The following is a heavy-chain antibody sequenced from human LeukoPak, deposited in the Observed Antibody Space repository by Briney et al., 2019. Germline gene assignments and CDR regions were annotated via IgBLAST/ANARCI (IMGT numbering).Heavy chain of an antibody. Sequence: GGCLRLSCPASGFTISDYSMNWVRQDPGKGLEWISYIGIDSGNTNYADSVKGRFTITGDKAKNSLYLQMNSLRVEDTDVYYCARDYKYAFDNWGQGTLVTVSS. D-gene: IGHD5-24*01. J-gene: IGHJ4*02. CDR1: GFTISDYS. CDR3: ARDYKYAFDN. CDR2: IGIDSGNT. V-gene: IGHV3-48*01.